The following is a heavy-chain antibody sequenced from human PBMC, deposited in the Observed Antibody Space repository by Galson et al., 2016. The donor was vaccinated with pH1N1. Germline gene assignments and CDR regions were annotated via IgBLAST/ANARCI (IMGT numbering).Heavy chain of an antibody. CDR2: ITWNSHVI. CDR1: GFTFDAFA. V-gene: IGHV3-9*01. CDR3: AKGHCSHGNTNCFYFVL. Sequence: SLRLSCAASGFTFDAFAMHWVRQVPGEGLEWVSVITWNSHVIDYADSVKGRFTISRDNARNSLYQQMNNLRPEDSAFYFCAKGHCSHGNTNCFYFVLWGPGTLVTGSS. J-gene: IGHJ2*01. D-gene: IGHD2-2*01.